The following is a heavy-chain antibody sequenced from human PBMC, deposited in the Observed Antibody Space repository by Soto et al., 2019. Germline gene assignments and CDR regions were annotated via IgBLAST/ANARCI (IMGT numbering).Heavy chain of an antibody. Sequence: SQTLSLTCAISGDSVSSNSAAWNWIRQSPSRGLEWLGRTYYRSKWYNDYAVSVKSRITINPDTSKNQFSLQLNSVTPEDTAVYYCARDQVVVVPAAMRDAFDIWGQGSMVT. J-gene: IGHJ3*02. V-gene: IGHV6-1*01. CDR3: ARDQVVVVPAAMRDAFDI. CDR1: GDSVSSNSAA. D-gene: IGHD2-2*01. CDR2: TYYRSKWYN.